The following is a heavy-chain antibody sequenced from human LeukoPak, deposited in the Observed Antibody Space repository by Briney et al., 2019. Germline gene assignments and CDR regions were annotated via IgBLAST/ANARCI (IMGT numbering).Heavy chain of an antibody. V-gene: IGHV4-39*01. J-gene: IGHJ4*02. CDR2: IYYSGST. Sequence: PSETLSLTCTVSGVSISSSSYYWGWIRQPPGKGLEWIGSIYYSGSTYYNPSLKSRVTISVDTSKNQFSLKLSSVTAADTAVYYCARRTTGTSAIDYWGQGTLVTVSS. CDR1: GVSISSSSYY. CDR3: ARRTTGTSAIDY. D-gene: IGHD1-1*01.